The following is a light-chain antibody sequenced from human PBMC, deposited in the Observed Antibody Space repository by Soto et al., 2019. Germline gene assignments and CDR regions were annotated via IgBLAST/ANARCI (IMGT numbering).Light chain of an antibody. CDR1: QSIGDW. Sequence: DIQMTQSPSTLSASVGDRVIITCRASQSIGDWLAWYQQKPGKAPKVLIYDASSLESGVPSRFSGSGSGTEFTLTISSLQPDDFATYYCQQYNSYWTFGQGTKVDIK. V-gene: IGKV1-5*01. CDR2: DAS. J-gene: IGKJ1*01. CDR3: QQYNSYWT.